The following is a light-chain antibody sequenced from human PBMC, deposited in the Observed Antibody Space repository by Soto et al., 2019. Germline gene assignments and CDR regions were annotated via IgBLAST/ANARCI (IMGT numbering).Light chain of an antibody. Sequence: QSALTQPASVSGSPGQSITIACTGTSSDIGGYNFVSWYQQHPGKAPKLLIYDVGNRPSGVSNRFSGSESGNTASLTISGLQAEDEAHYYCNSYRTVRTYVFGTGTKVTVL. V-gene: IGLV2-14*01. CDR3: NSYRTVRTYV. CDR2: DVG. CDR1: SSDIGGYNF. J-gene: IGLJ1*01.